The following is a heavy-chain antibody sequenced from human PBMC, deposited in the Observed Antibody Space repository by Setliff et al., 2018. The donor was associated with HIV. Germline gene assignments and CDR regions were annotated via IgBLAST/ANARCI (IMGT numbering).Heavy chain of an antibody. CDR3: ARRGGRASPLVP. J-gene: IGHJ4*02. CDR1: GGSMSSYY. Sequence: SETLSLTCTVSGGSMSSYYWSWIRQPPGKGLEWIGYIYYSGSTNYNPSLESRVTISIDTSKNQFSLKLSSVTAADTAVYYCARRGGRASPLVPWGQGTLVTVS. V-gene: IGHV4-59*08. D-gene: IGHD3-16*01. CDR2: IYYSGST.